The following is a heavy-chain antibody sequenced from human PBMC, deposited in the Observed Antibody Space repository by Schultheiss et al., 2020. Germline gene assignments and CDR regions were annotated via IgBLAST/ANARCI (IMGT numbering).Heavy chain of an antibody. D-gene: IGHD3-3*01. J-gene: IGHJ4*02. CDR2: ISYDGSNK. V-gene: IGHV3-30*03. CDR1: GFTFSSYN. CDR3: TTEDYDFWSGYYCNDY. Sequence: GGSLRLSCAASGFTFSSYNMHWVRQAPGKGLEWVAVISYDGSNKYYADSVKGRFTISRDNAKNTLYLQMNSLRAEDTAVYYCTTEDYDFWSGYYCNDYWGQGTLVTVSS.